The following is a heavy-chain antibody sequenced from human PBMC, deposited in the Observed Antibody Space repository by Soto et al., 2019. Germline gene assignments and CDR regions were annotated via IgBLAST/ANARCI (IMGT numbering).Heavy chain of an antibody. CDR3: AKQTSNHTWYGGIDY. D-gene: IGHD4-17*01. J-gene: IGHJ4*02. Sequence: SQTLSLTCAISGDSVSSNTAAWNWIRQSPSRGLEWLGRTYYRSKWHNDYAVSVKSRIIINPDTSKNHVSLQLNSVTPEDTAIYYCAKQTSNHTWYGGIDYWGQASMVTVSS. CDR2: TYYRSKWHN. V-gene: IGHV6-1*01. CDR1: GDSVSSNTAA.